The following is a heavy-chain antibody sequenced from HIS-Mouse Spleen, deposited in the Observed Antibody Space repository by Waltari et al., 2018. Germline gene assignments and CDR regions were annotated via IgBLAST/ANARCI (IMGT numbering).Heavy chain of an antibody. Sequence: QLQLQESGPGLVKPSETLSLPCTVSGGSISSSSYSWGWIRHPPGKGLEWIGSIYYSGSTYYNPSLKSRVTISVDTSKNQFSLKLSSVTAADTAVYYCAREIPYSSSWYDWYFDLWGRGTLVTVSS. CDR2: IYYSGST. CDR3: AREIPYSSSWYDWYFDL. J-gene: IGHJ2*01. CDR1: GGSISSSSYS. V-gene: IGHV4-39*07. D-gene: IGHD6-13*01.